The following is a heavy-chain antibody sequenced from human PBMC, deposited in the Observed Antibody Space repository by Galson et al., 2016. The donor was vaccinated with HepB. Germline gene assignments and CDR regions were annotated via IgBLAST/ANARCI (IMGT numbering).Heavy chain of an antibody. J-gene: IGHJ4*02. CDR3: VRDMTTGPYFDY. V-gene: IGHV3-7*01. CDR1: GFTFSRYW. D-gene: IGHD4-17*01. Sequence: SLRLSCAVSGFTFSRYWMNWIRQAPGKGLEWVASIGQDGSQTYYVDSVKRRFTISRDNAKNSLSLQMNRLGAEDTAVYYCVRDMTTGPYFDYWGQGTLVTVSS. CDR2: IGQDGSQT.